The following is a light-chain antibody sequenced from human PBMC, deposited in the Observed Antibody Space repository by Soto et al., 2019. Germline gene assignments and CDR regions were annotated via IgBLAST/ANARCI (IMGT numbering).Light chain of an antibody. CDR2: EVN. V-gene: IGLV2-8*01. CDR1: SSDVGGYNY. Sequence: QSVLTQPPSASGSPGQSVAISCTGTSSDVGGYNYVSWYQQHQGKAPKLMIYEVNKRPSGVPDRFSGSKSGNTASLTVSGLQAEDEADYYCISYAGSSNVFGTGTKLTVL. J-gene: IGLJ1*01. CDR3: ISYAGSSNV.